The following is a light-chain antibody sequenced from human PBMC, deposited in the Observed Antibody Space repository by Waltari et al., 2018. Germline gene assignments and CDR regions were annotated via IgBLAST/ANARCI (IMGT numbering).Light chain of an antibody. CDR1: QSISSW. V-gene: IGKV1-5*01. CDR2: DAS. Sequence: DIQMTQSPSTLSASVGDRVTITCRASQSISSWLAWYQQKPGKAPKLLIYDASSLESGVPSRFSGSGSGTEFTLTISSLQSDDFAVYFCQQYNDWPLTFGQGTRLEIK. CDR3: QQYNDWPLT. J-gene: IGKJ5*01.